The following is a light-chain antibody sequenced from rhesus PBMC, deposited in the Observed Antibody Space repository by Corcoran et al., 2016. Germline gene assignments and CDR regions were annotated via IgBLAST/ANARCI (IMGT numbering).Light chain of an antibody. J-gene: IGKJ4*01. CDR1: QGISSY. CDR3: QQHNSYPLT. CDR2: KAS. Sequence: DIQMTQSPSSLSASVGETVPITCRASQGISSYLAWSQQKPGKAPKLLIFKASTVQSGVPSRFSCSGSGTDFTLTISSLQPEDFATYYCQQHNSYPLTFGGGTKVEIK. V-gene: IGKV1-25*01.